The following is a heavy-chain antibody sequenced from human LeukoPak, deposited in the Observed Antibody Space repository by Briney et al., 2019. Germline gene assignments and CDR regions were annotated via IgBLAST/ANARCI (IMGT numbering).Heavy chain of an antibody. D-gene: IGHD6-13*01. CDR3: ARGYISSWYPPCFDY. CDR2: ISNDGSNK. Sequence: PGGSLRLSWAISGFTFSSYGMHWVRQAPGKGPEWVAVISNDGSNKYYADSVKGRFTISRDNSKNTLYLQMNSLRAEDTAVYYCARGYISSWYPPCFDYWGQGTLVTVSS. J-gene: IGHJ4*02. V-gene: IGHV3-30*03. CDR1: GFTFSSYG.